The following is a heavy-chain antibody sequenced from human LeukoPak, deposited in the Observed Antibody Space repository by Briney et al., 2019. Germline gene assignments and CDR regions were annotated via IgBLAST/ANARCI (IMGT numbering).Heavy chain of an antibody. V-gene: IGHV4-59*01. J-gene: IGHJ3*02. CDR2: IYYSGGT. CDR1: GGSIRSYY. Sequence: PSETLSLTCTVSGGSIRSYYWSWIRQPPGKGLEWIGYIYYSGGTNYNPSLKSRVTISVDTSKNQFSLRLSSVTAADTAVYYCARDMRDGYNSEAFDIWGHGTAVTVSS. CDR3: ARDMRDGYNSEAFDI. D-gene: IGHD5-24*01.